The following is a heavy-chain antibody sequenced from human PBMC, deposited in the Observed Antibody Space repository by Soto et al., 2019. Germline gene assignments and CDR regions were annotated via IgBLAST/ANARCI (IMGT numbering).Heavy chain of an antibody. CDR1: GFTFSNYA. J-gene: IGHJ3*02. CDR3: AKGFSAMVTNAFDI. D-gene: IGHD5-18*01. Sequence: EAQLLESGGGLVQPGGSLRLSCAASGFTFSNYAMSWVRQAPEKGLDWVSVISGSGGTTYYADSVKGRFTISRDNSKNTLYLQMNSLRAEDTAVYYCAKGFSAMVTNAFDIWGQGTMVTVSS. V-gene: IGHV3-23*01. CDR2: ISGSGGTT.